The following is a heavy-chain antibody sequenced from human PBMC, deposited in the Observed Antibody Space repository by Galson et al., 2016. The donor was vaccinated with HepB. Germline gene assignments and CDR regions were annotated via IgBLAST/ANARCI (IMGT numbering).Heavy chain of an antibody. J-gene: IGHJ4*02. CDR3: ATGAAAALGDFDN. Sequence: SVKVSCKVSGYSLDELSIHWVRQSPEKGLEWMGGFDPEDGGIIYPQKFQGRVTMTEDTSTDTAYMELGSLSSQDTAVYYCATGAAAALGDFDNWGQGTLVTVTS. CDR1: GYSLDELS. V-gene: IGHV1-24*01. D-gene: IGHD6-13*01. CDR2: FDPEDGGI.